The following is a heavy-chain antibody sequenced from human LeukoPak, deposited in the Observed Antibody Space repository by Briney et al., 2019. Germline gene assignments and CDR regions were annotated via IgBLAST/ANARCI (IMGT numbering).Heavy chain of an antibody. CDR2: ISYDESDK. D-gene: IGHD6-19*01. CDR3: ARVTLSGGPVAAYFDY. J-gene: IGHJ4*02. V-gene: IGHV3-30-3*01. CDR1: GFTFSSYA. Sequence: PGGSLRLSCAASGFTFSSYAMHWVRQAPGKGLEWVAVISYDESDKYYADSVKGRFTVSRDNSKNMLYLQMNSLRAEDTAVYYCARVTLSGGPVAAYFDYWGQGTLVTVSS.